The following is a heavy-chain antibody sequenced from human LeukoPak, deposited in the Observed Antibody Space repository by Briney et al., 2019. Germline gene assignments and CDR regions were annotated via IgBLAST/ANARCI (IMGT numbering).Heavy chain of an antibody. CDR2: ISAYNGNT. CDR3: ASSSSGWYTPHFDY. Sequence: ASVKVSCKASGYTFTSYGISWVRQAPGQGLEWMGWISAYNGNTNYAQKLQGRVTMTTDTSTSTAYMELRSLRSDDTAVYYCASSSSGWYTPHFDYWGQGTLVTVSS. D-gene: IGHD6-19*01. CDR1: GYTFTSYG. V-gene: IGHV1-18*01. J-gene: IGHJ4*02.